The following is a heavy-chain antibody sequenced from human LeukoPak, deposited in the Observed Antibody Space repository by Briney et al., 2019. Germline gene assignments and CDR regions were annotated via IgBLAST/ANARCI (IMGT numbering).Heavy chain of an antibody. CDR1: GFTFSSYG. V-gene: IGHV3-30*02. CDR3: AKDRLGIVVVITTADY. CDR2: IRYDGSNK. Sequence: PSGGSLRLSCAASGFTFSSYGMHWVRQAPGKGLEWVAFIRYDGSNKYYAASVKGRFTISRDNSKNTLYLQMNSLRAEDTAVYYCAKDRLGIVVVITTADYWGQGTLVTVSS. J-gene: IGHJ4*02. D-gene: IGHD3-22*01.